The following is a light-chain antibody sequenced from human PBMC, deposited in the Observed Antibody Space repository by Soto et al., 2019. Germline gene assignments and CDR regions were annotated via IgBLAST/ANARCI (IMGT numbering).Light chain of an antibody. CDR1: QSVSSN. V-gene: IGKV3-15*01. J-gene: IGKJ2*01. CDR2: GAS. CDR3: QQYNIWPYT. Sequence: EIVMTQSPDTLSVSPGERATLSCRASQSVSSNLAWYQQKPGQAPRLLIYGASTRATGIPARLSGSGSGTEFTLTISSLQAEDFAVFTCQQYNIWPYTFGQGTKLEIK.